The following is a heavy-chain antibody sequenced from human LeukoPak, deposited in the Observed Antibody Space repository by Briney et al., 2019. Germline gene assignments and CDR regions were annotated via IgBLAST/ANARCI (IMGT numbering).Heavy chain of an antibody. Sequence: GGSLRLSCAASGFTFSSYGMYWVRQAPGKGLEWVAVIWYDGSNKYYADSVKGRFTISRDNSKNTLYLQMNSLRAEDTAVYYCARDRVTMVRGVPLDYWGQGTLVTVSS. CDR3: ARDRVTMVRGVPLDY. J-gene: IGHJ4*02. V-gene: IGHV3-33*01. D-gene: IGHD3-10*01. CDR2: IWYDGSNK. CDR1: GFTFSSYG.